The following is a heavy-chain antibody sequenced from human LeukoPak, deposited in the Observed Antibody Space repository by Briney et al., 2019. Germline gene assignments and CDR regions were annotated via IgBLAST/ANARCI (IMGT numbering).Heavy chain of an antibody. V-gene: IGHV4-59*01. CDR2: IYYSGST. Sequence: PSETLSLTCTVSGGSISSYYWSWIRQPPGKGLEWIGYIYYSGSTNYNPSLKSRVTISVDTSKNQFSLKLSSVTAADTAVYYCAGIFGQWLGEWGQGALVTVSS. CDR1: GGSISSYY. J-gene: IGHJ4*02. CDR3: AGIFGQWLGE. D-gene: IGHD6-19*01.